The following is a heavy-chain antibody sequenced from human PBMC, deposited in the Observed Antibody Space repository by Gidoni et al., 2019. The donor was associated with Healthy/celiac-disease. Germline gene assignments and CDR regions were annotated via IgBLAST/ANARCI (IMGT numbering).Heavy chain of an antibody. CDR2: LYPGDSDT. CDR3: ARPRYSSSWYGGGMDV. CDR1: GYSVTRYW. D-gene: IGHD6-13*01. V-gene: IGHV5-51*01. J-gene: IGHJ6*02. Sequence: EVQLVQSGAAVTKPGESRKLSCQGSGYSVTRYWIGWAGQMPGKGLEWMGILYPGDSDTRYSPSFQGKVTISADKSISTAYLQWSSLKASDTAMYYCARPRYSSSWYGGGMDVWGQGTTVTVSS.